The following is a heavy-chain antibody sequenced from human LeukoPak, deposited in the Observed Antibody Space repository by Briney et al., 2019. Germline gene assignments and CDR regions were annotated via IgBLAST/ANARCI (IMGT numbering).Heavy chain of an antibody. Sequence: PGGSLRLSCEASGFTFSFYDMNWVRQAPGMGLEGVLYITGSCSTIYYADSVKGRFTISRDNAKNSLYLQVNSLRAEDTAVYYCARDSRGRFGGNYFDYWGQGTLVTVSS. CDR2: ITGSCSTI. J-gene: IGHJ4*02. V-gene: IGHV3-48*03. CDR3: ARDSRGRFGGNYFDY. D-gene: IGHD3-10*01. CDR1: GFTFSFYD.